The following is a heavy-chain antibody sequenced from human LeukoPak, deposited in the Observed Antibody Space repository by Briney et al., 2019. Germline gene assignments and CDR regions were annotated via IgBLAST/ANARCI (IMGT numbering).Heavy chain of an antibody. CDR3: ARLKYYYDSSGYRAEYFQH. CDR2: INHSGSA. Sequence: SETLSPTCAVYGGSFSGYYWSWIRQPPGKGLEWIGEINHSGSANYNPSLKSRVTISVYTSKNQFSLKLSSVTAADTAVYYCARLKYYYDSSGYRAEYFQHWGQGTLVTVSS. J-gene: IGHJ1*01. V-gene: IGHV4-34*01. D-gene: IGHD3-22*01. CDR1: GGSFSGYY.